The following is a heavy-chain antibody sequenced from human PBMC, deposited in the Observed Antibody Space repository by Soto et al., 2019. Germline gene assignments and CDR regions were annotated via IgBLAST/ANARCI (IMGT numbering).Heavy chain of an antibody. CDR1: GGSISGYY. Sequence: PSETLSLTCTVSGGSISGYYWSWIRQPPGKGLEWIGEINHSGSTNYNPSLKSRVTISVHTSKNQFSLKLSSVTAADTAVYYCAKRSSSSTFDYWGQGTLVTVSS. CDR3: AKRSSSSTFDY. J-gene: IGHJ4*02. CDR2: INHSGST. V-gene: IGHV4-34*01. D-gene: IGHD6-6*01.